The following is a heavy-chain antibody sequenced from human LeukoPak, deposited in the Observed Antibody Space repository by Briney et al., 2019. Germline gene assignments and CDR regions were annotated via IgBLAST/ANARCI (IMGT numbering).Heavy chain of an antibody. V-gene: IGHV4-59*08. CDR1: GGSIRSYY. Sequence: SETLSLTCTVSGGSIRSYYWSWIRQPPGKGLEWIGNIYYSGITNYNPSLKSRVTISVDTPKNQFSLKLSSVTAADTAVYYCARHPQGYSYGYVHFDYWGQGTLVTVSS. D-gene: IGHD5-18*01. CDR3: ARHPQGYSYGYVHFDY. J-gene: IGHJ4*02. CDR2: IYYSGIT.